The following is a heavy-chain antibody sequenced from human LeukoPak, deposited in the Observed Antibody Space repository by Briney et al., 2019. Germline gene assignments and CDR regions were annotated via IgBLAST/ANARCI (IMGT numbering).Heavy chain of an antibody. V-gene: IGHV6-1*01. D-gene: IGHD3-9*01. CDR2: TYYRSKWYN. J-gene: IGHJ5*02. CDR3: ARKYDILTDYENWFDP. CDR1: GDSVSSNSAA. Sequence: SQTLSLTCAISGDSVSSNSAAWNWIRQSPSRGLEWLGRTYYRSKWYNDYAVSVKSRITINPDTSKNQFSLQLNSVTPEDTAVYYCARKYDILTDYENWFDPWGQGTLVTVSS.